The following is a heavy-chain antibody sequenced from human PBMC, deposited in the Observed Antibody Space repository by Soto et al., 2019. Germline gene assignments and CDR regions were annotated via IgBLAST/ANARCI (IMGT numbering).Heavy chain of an antibody. CDR2: ISSSSSYI. Sequence: GSLRLSCAASGFTFSSYSKNWVRQAPGKGLEWVSSISSSSSYIYYADSVKGRFTISRDNAKNSLYLQMNSLRAEDTAVYYCARIRLGYDAFDIWGRGTMVTVSS. D-gene: IGHD2-15*01. CDR1: GFTFSSYS. J-gene: IGHJ3*02. V-gene: IGHV3-21*01. CDR3: ARIRLGYDAFDI.